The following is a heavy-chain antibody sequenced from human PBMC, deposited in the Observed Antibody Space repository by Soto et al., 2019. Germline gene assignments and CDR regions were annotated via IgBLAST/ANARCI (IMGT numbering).Heavy chain of an antibody. J-gene: IGHJ6*02. V-gene: IGHV4-59*01. CDR2: IYYSGST. Sequence: ETLSLTCTVSGGSISSYYWSWIRQPPGKGLQWIGSIYYSGSTNYNPSLKSRVTISVDTSKNQFSLKLSSVTAADTAVYYCASSVPGSGWPRGYYYYGMDVWGQGTTVTVSS. CDR1: GGSISSYY. D-gene: IGHD6-19*01. CDR3: ASSVPGSGWPRGYYYYGMDV.